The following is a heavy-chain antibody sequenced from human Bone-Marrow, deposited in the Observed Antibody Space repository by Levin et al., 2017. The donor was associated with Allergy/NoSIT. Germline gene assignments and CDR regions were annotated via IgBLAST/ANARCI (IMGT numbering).Heavy chain of an antibody. D-gene: IGHD1-26*01. J-gene: IGHJ6*02. CDR3: AKDHMWDRYNFDMDA. CDR2: IGGSGVDS. V-gene: IGHV3-23*01. CDR1: GFTFNKYG. Sequence: GASVKVSCTASGFTFNKYGLTWVRQAPGKGLEWVASIGGSGVDSNYADSVRGRFTITRDMNMIFLQMNSLRVEDTAIYYCAKDHMWDRYNFDMDALGQGPSVIVSS.